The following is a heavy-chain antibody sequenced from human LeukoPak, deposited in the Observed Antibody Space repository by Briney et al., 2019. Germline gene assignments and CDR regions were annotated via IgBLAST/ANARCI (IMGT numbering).Heavy chain of an antibody. V-gene: IGHV3-48*03. CDR2: ISSSGSTI. J-gene: IGHJ3*02. CDR1: GFTFSIHA. Sequence: PGGSLRLSCAASGFTFSIHAMDWVRQAPGKGLEWVSYISSSGSTIYYADSVKGRFTISRDNAKNSLYLQMNSLRAEDTAVYYCARELELFAFDIWGQGTMVTVSS. D-gene: IGHD1-7*01. CDR3: ARELELFAFDI.